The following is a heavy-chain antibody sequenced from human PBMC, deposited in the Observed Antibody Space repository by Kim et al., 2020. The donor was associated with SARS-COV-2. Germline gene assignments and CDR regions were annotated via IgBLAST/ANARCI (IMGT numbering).Heavy chain of an antibody. CDR3: ARERSLLLDEAFDI. CDR1: GYSFTDYP. J-gene: IGHJ3*02. Sequence: ASVKVSCKASGYSFTDYPIHWVRQAPGQRLEWMGWINAAGDNTAHSPQFQGRLVITRDTAADTAYMDLNNLRSEDTAVYYCARERSLLLDEAFDIWGQGTMVIVSS. V-gene: IGHV1-3*01. CDR2: INAAGDNT. D-gene: IGHD3-10*01.